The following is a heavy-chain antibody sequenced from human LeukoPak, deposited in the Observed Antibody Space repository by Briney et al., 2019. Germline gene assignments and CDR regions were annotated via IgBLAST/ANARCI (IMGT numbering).Heavy chain of an antibody. Sequence: ASVNVSCTASGYTFTSYDINWVRQATGQGLEWMGWMNPNSGNTGYAQKFQGRVTMTRNTSISTAYMELSSLRSEDTAVYYCARGFRGRYYDFWSGYRPPRWFDPWGQGTLVTVSS. J-gene: IGHJ5*02. V-gene: IGHV1-8*01. D-gene: IGHD3-3*01. CDR2: MNPNSGNT. CDR1: GYTFTSYD. CDR3: ARGFRGRYYDFWSGYRPPRWFDP.